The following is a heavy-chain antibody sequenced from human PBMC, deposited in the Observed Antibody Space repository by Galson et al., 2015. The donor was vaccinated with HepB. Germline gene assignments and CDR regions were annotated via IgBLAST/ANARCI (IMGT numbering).Heavy chain of an antibody. J-gene: IGHJ3*02. CDR2: IDPSDSYT. CDR1: GYSFTSYW. Sequence: QSGAEVKKPGESLRIYCKGSGYSFTSYWISWVRQMPGKGLEWMGRIDPSDSYTNYSPSFQGHVTISADKYISTAYLQWSSLKASYTAMYYCARHCSSTSCYQWGVDIWGQGTMVTVSS. V-gene: IGHV5-10-1*01. CDR3: ARHCSSTSCYQWGVDI. D-gene: IGHD2-2*01.